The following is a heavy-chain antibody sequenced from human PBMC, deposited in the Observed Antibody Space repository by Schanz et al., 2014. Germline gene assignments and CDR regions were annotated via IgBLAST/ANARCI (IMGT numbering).Heavy chain of an antibody. CDR2: LFYGGSK. V-gene: IGHV4-39*01. J-gene: IGHJ4*02. Sequence: QLQMQTSGPGLVRPWETLSLTCTVSGGSISDSGAYWGWFRQTPGKGLEWIANLFYGGSKYYNPSSESRVTRAVDASNNQYSLRLGSVTAADTGVYYCARHNRVWFGKEGCWGQGTLVTVSS. D-gene: IGHD3-10*01. CDR1: GGSISDSGAY. CDR3: ARHNRVWFGKEGC.